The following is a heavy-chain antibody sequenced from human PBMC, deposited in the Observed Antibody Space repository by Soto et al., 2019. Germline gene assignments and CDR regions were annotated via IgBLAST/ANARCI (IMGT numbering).Heavy chain of an antibody. CDR2: IKSKTDGGTT. D-gene: IGHD1-26*01. CDR3: TPDSGSYPVDY. J-gene: IGHJ4*02. CDR1: GFTFSNAW. Sequence: GGSLRLSCAASGFTFSNAWMSWVRQAPGKGLEWVGRIKSKTDGGTTDYAAPVKGRFTISRDDSKNTLYLQMNSLKTEDTAVYYCTPDSGSYPVDYWGQGTLVTVSS. V-gene: IGHV3-15*01.